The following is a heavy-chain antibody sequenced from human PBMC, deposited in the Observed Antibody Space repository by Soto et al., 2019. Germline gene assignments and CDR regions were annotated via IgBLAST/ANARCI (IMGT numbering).Heavy chain of an antibody. J-gene: IGHJ4*02. V-gene: IGHV4-31*03. CDR1: GVSISSGGYY. CDR3: ARGGWDDGNYFDY. CDR2: IYYSGST. Sequence: QVQLQESGPGLVKPSQTLSLTCTVSGVSISSGGYYWSWIRQHPGKGLEWIGYIYYSGSTYYNPSRKSRVTISVDTSKNQCSLKLSSVTAADTAVYYCARGGWDDGNYFDYWGQGTLVTVSS. D-gene: IGHD1-1*01.